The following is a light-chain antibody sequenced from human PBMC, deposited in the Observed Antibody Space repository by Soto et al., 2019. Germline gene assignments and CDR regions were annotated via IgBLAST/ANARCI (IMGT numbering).Light chain of an antibody. CDR3: QQYGSSGT. CDR2: GAS. J-gene: IGKJ1*01. V-gene: IGKV3-20*01. Sequence: ETVLTQSPGTLSLSPEERATLSCRASQSVSSNYLAWYQQKPGQAPRLLVYGASSRATGIPDRFSGSGSGTDFTLTISRLEPEDFAVYYCQQYGSSGTFGQGTKVDIK. CDR1: QSVSSNY.